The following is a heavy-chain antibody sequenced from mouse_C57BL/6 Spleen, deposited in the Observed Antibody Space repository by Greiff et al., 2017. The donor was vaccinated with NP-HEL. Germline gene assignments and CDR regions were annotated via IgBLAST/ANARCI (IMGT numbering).Heavy chain of an antibody. CDR3: ARLHLIDSSGYGYYAMDY. Sequence: VQLQQSGPELVKPGASVKIPCKASGYTFTDYNMDWVKQSHGKSLEWIGDINPNNGGTIYNQKFKGKATLTVDKSSSTAYMELRSLTSEDTAVYYCARLHLIDSSGYGYYAMDYWGQGTSVTVSS. D-gene: IGHD3-2*02. J-gene: IGHJ4*01. CDR2: INPNNGGT. V-gene: IGHV1-18*01. CDR1: GYTFTDYN.